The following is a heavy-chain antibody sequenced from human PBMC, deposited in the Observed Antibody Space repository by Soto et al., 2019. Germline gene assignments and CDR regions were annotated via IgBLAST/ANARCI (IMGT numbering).Heavy chain of an antibody. CDR2: VYYSGIT. J-gene: IGHJ5*02. V-gene: IGHV4-59*01. Sequence: PSETLSLTCSISGGYISTYYWSWIRQPPGKGLEWIGYVYYSGITNYNPSLKSRVTISVDTSKNQFSLKVNSLTAADTAVYYCAREETGYSVSGSFGNNWFDPWGQGTLVTVSS. D-gene: IGHD3-10*01. CDR1: GGYISTYY. CDR3: AREETGYSVSGSFGNNWFDP.